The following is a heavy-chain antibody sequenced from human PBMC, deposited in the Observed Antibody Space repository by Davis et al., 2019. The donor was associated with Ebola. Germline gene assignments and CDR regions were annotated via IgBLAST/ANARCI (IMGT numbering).Heavy chain of an antibody. J-gene: IGHJ6*02. CDR1: GFTFSSYG. CDR2: IRYDGSNK. D-gene: IGHD4-11*01. CDR3: ARDESLVMTTVTFYYYYGMDV. Sequence: GGSLRLSCAASGFTFSSYGMHWVRQVPGKGLEWVAVIRYDGSNKYYADSVKGRFTISRDNSKNTLYLQMNSLRAEDTAVYYCARDESLVMTTVTFYYYYGMDVWGQGTTVTVSS. V-gene: IGHV3-33*01.